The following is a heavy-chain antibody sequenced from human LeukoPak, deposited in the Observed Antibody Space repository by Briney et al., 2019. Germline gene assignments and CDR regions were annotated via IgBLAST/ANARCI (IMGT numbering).Heavy chain of an antibody. CDR3: ARHARFSIAAARFDY. CDR1: GGSLSSSDYH. J-gene: IGHJ4*02. CDR2: MYYGGST. V-gene: IGHV4-39*07. D-gene: IGHD6-13*01. Sequence: SETLSLTCIVSGGSLSSSDYHWGWIRQPPGKGLEWIGSMYYGGSTYYNPSLKSRVTISVDTSKNQFSLKLSSVTAADTAVYFCARHARFSIAAARFDYWGQGTLVTVSS.